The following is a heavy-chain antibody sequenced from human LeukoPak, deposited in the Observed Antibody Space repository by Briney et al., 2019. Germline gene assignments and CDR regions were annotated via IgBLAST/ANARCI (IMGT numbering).Heavy chain of an antibody. CDR3: VRDYSNSWAYRN. J-gene: IGHJ4*02. D-gene: IGHD6-13*01. CDR1: GFIVSSNY. V-gene: IGHV3-66*01. CDR2: IYSGGST. Sequence: QPGGSLILSCASSGFIVSSNYMTWVRQAPGKGLEWVSIIYSGGSTYYADSVQGRFTISRDNSKNTLYLQMNSLRAEDTAVYYCVRDYSNSWAYRNWGQGTLVTVSS.